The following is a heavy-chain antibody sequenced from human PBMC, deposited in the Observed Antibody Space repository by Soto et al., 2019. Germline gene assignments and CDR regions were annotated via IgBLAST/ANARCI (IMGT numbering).Heavy chain of an antibody. CDR1: GFSFSGYV. V-gene: IGHV3-23*01. D-gene: IGHD5-12*01. Sequence: EVQLLESGGGVVQPGGSLRLSCAASGFSFSGYVISWVRQAPGKGLEWVSVIGFSGGSRFYADSVKGLFTISRDISNNTVYVQMNSLRAADTAVYYCAKSQDEMATNSMVDLWGQGTLVTVSS. CDR2: IGFSGGSR. CDR3: AKSQDEMATNSMVDL. J-gene: IGHJ5*02.